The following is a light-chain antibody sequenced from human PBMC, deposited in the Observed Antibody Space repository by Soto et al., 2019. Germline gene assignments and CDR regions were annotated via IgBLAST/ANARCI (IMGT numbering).Light chain of an antibody. V-gene: IGKV1-5*03. J-gene: IGKJ2*01. CDR1: QSVSTW. CDR3: QQYHSSPYT. CDR2: KES. Sequence: DIQMTQSPSTLSASVGDRVTITCRASQSVSTWLAWYQQKPGRAPKLLIYKESSLQTGAPSTFSGGGSGTEFTLNISSLQPDDFATYYCQQYHSSPYTFGQGTKLEIK.